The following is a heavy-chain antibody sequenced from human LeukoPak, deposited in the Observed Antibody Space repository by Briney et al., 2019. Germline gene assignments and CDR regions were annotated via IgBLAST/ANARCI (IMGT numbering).Heavy chain of an antibody. CDR2: ISAYNGNT. V-gene: IGHV1-18*01. CDR3: ARVGGRWYDSSGYYPDSFDY. D-gene: IGHD3-22*01. Sequence: ASVKVSCKASGYTFTSYGISWVRQAPGQGLEWMGWISAYNGNTNYAQKLQGRVTMTTDTSTSTAYMELRSLRSDDTAVYYCARVGGRWYDSSGYYPDSFDYWGQGTLVTVSS. J-gene: IGHJ4*02. CDR1: GYTFTSYG.